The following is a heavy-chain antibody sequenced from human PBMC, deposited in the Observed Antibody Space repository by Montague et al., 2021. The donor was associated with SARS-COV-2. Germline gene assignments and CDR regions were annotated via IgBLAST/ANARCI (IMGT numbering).Heavy chain of an antibody. CDR1: GGSVSSGSYY. CDR3: ARAMLKTYYESLTGYYKSSDGMDV. Sequence: SETLSLTCTVSGGSVSSGSYYWSWIRQPPGKGLEWIGYIYYSGSTNYNPSLTSRITISMYTSKNQFSLYLSSVTAAATAVYYCARAMLKTYYESLTGYYKSSDGMDVWGQGTTVTVSS. J-gene: IGHJ6*02. V-gene: IGHV4-61*01. D-gene: IGHD3-9*01. CDR2: IYYSGST.